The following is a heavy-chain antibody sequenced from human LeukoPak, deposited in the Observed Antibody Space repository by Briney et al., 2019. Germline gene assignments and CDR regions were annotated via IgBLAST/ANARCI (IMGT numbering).Heavy chain of an antibody. V-gene: IGHV3-74*01. Sequence: QSGGSLRLSCAASGFTFSSYWMHWVRQAPGKGLVWVSRINNDGSTTTYADSVKGRFTISRDNAKNTLYLQMNSLRAEDTAVYYCARGGSGSYYKGFDYWGQGTLVTVSS. CDR1: GFTFSSYW. J-gene: IGHJ4*02. CDR2: INNDGSTT. D-gene: IGHD3-10*01. CDR3: ARGGSGSYYKGFDY.